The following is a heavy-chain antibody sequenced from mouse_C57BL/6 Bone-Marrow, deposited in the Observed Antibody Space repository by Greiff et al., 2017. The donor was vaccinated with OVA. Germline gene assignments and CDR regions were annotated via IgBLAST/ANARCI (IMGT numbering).Heavy chain of an antibody. J-gene: IGHJ4*01. CDR3: ARADYYGLDY. CDR1: GFTFTDYY. CDR2: VYPYNGGT. V-gene: IGHV1-36*01. Sequence: EVQLQQSGPVLVKPGPSVKLSCKASGFTFTDYYMHWVKQSHGKSLEWIGLVYPYNGGTSYNQKFKGKATLTGDTSSSTAYLELNSLTAEDSAVYYCARADYYGLDYWGQGTSVTVTS.